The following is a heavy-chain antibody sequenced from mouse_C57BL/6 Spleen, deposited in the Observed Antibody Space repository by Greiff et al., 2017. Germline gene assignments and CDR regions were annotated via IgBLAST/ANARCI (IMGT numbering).Heavy chain of an antibody. CDR2: IDPNSGGT. Sequence: QVQLQQSGAELVKPGASVKLSCKASGYTFTSYWMHWVKQRPGRGLEWIGRIDPNSGGTKYNEKFKSKATLTVAKPSSTAYMQLSSLTSEDSAVYYCGREENYDDGYYYAMDYGGQGTSVTVSS. J-gene: IGHJ4*01. V-gene: IGHV1-72*01. D-gene: IGHD2-4*01. CDR1: GYTFTSYW. CDR3: GREENYDDGYYYAMDY.